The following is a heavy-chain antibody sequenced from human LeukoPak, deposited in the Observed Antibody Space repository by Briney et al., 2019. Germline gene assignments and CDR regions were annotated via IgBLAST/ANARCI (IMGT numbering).Heavy chain of an antibody. V-gene: IGHV1-58*01. D-gene: IGHD2-2*01. CDR3: AADRGGSSAYFYFDY. CDR1: GFTFTGSA. Sequence: SVKVSCKASGFTFTGSAVQSGPQARGQRLEWRGWIVVGSGNTNYAQKFQERVTITRDMTTSTAYMELSSLRSEDTAVYYCAADRGGSSAYFYFDYWGQGTLVTVSS. J-gene: IGHJ4*02. CDR2: IVVGSGNT.